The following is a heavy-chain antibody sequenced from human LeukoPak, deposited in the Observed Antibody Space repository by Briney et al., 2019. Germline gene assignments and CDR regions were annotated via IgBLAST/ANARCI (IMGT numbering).Heavy chain of an antibody. J-gene: IGHJ4*02. CDR2: INGDGSET. V-gene: IGHV3-74*01. CDR1: GFTFSNFW. CDR3: ARVRRGDDFNPFDY. D-gene: IGHD3-16*01. Sequence: GGSLRLSRAASGFTFSNFWIYWVRHAPGKGLVWVSRINGDGSETIHADSVKGRFTISRDNAKNTLYLQMNSLRTEDTAVYYCARVRRGDDFNPFDYWGQGTLVTVSS.